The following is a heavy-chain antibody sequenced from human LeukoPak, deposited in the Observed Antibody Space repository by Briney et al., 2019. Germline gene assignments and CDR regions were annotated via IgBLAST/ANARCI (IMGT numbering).Heavy chain of an antibody. Sequence: GGSLRLSCVASGFTFSTYAMSWVRQAPGKGLEWVSGISDSGGSTYYADSVKGRFTISRDNSKNTLYLQMNSLRAEDTAVYYCAKKGVGSGSYVQPWGQGTLVTVPS. CDR1: GFTFSTYA. J-gene: IGHJ5*02. CDR2: ISDSGGST. V-gene: IGHV3-23*01. D-gene: IGHD3-10*01. CDR3: AKKGVGSGSYVQP.